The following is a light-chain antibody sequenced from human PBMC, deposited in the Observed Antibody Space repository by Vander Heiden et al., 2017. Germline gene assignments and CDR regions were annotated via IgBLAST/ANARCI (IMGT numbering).Light chain of an antibody. CDR3: QQSDSIPRT. Sequence: DIKMTQSPSSLSASVRDRVTITCRASQSISSYLNWYQQKPGKAPKLLIYAASSLQSGVPSRFSGSGSGTDFTLTISSLQPEDFATYYCQQSDSIPRTFGPGTKVDIK. J-gene: IGKJ3*01. CDR2: AAS. CDR1: QSISSY. V-gene: IGKV1-39*01.